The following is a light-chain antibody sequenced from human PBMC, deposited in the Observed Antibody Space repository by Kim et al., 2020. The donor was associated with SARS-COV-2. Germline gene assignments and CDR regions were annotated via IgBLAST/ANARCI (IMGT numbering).Light chain of an antibody. J-gene: IGLJ3*02. CDR1: NIGSKS. CDR2: YDS. CDR3: QVWDSSSDHPYWV. V-gene: IGLV3-21*04. Sequence: GKTARITCGGNNIGSKSVHWYQQKPGQAPVLVIYYDSDRPSGIPERFSGSNSGNTATLTISRVEAGDEADYYCQVWDSSSDHPYWVFGGGTQLPS.